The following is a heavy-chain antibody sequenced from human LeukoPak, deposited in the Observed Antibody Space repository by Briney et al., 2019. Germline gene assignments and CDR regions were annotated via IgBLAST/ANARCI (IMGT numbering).Heavy chain of an antibody. Sequence: GGALRLSCAASGFTFSNYGMAWVRQAPGKGLEWVSTIVVVGGKAHYADSVEGRFTISRQDSNNARHLQLNSLRAEDTAIYYCARDCCSGGGPLDIWGQGTLVTVSS. CDR1: GFTFSNYG. J-gene: IGHJ4*02. CDR2: IVVVGGKA. V-gene: IGHV3-23*01. CDR3: ARDCCSGGGPLDI. D-gene: IGHD2-15*01.